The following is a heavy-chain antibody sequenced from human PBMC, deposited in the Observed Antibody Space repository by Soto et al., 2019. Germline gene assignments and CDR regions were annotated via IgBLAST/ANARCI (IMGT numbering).Heavy chain of an antibody. CDR3: ARALARYSSSWPRVCFDP. CDR2: IYYSGST. J-gene: IGHJ5*02. V-gene: IGHV4-30-4*01. D-gene: IGHD6-13*01. Sequence: KPSETQSLTYTVSGGSISSGEYYWSWIRQPPVKGLEWIGYIYYSGSTYYNPSLKSRVTISVDTSKNQFSLKLSSVTAADTAVYYCARALARYSSSWPRVCFDPWGEGTLVPVSS. CDR1: GGSISSGEYY.